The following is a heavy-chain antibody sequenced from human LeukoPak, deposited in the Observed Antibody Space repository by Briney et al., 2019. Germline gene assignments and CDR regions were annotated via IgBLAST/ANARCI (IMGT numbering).Heavy chain of an antibody. CDR3: AKWLTQYHYYMDA. Sequence: GGSLRLSCAASGFTFRNYWMSWVRQAPGKGLEWVANIKQDGSDKDYVDSVKGRFTISRDNAKNSLYLQMNSLTAEDTAVYYCAKWLTQYHYYMDAWGKGTTVTVSS. D-gene: IGHD6-19*01. CDR1: GFTFRNYW. J-gene: IGHJ6*03. V-gene: IGHV3-7*01. CDR2: IKQDGSDK.